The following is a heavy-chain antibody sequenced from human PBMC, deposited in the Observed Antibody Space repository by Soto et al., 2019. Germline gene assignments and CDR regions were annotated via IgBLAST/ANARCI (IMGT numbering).Heavy chain of an antibody. J-gene: IGHJ4*02. CDR2: VDGSGGST. CDR3: AKDRYDDLD. CDR1: GFTFSNYG. D-gene: IGHD3-16*01. V-gene: IGHV3-23*01. Sequence: GGSLRLSCAASGFTFSNYGMSWVRQAPGKGLEWVSAVDGSGGSTYYADSVKGRFTISRDNSKNTLYLQMNSLRAEDTAIYYCAKDRYDDLDWGQGTLVTVSS.